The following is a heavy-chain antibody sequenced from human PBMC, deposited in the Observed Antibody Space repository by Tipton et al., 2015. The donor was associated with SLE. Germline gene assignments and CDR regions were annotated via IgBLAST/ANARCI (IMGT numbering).Heavy chain of an antibody. Sequence: TLSLTCAVSGYSISSSNWWGWIRQPPGKGLEWIGYIYYSGSTYYNPSLKSRVTMSVDTSKNQFSLKLSSVTAVDTAVYYCARNPGHDYGDYGDAFDIWGQGTMVTVSS. V-gene: IGHV4-28*01. CDR1: GYSISSSNW. D-gene: IGHD4-17*01. CDR2: IYYSGST. J-gene: IGHJ3*02. CDR3: ARNPGHDYGDYGDAFDI.